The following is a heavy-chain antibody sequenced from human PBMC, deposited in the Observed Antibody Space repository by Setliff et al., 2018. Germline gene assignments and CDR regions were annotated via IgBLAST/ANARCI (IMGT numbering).Heavy chain of an antibody. CDR1: GYTLAELS. CDR2: FDPEDGET. V-gene: IGHV1-24*01. Sequence: GASVKVSCKVSGYTLAELSMHWVRQAPGKGLEWMGGFDPEDGETIYAQKFQGRVTMTEDTSTGTAYMELSSLRSEDTAVYYCATMHIVVVIAISDHAFDIWGQGTMVTVSS. CDR3: ATMHIVVVIAISDHAFDI. J-gene: IGHJ3*02. D-gene: IGHD2-21*01.